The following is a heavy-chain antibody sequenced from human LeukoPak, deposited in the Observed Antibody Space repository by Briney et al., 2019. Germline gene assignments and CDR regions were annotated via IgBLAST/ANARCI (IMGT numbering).Heavy chain of an antibody. CDR2: IYPGDSDT. D-gene: IGHD2-15*01. V-gene: IGHV5-51*01. CDR1: GYRFTSYW. CDR3: AKYYCSGGNCPTYFDC. J-gene: IGHJ4*02. Sequence: GESLKISCKGSGYRFTSYWIGWVRQMPGKGLEWMGIIYPGDSDTRYSPSFQGQVTISADKSISTAYLQWSSLKASDTAMYYCAKYYCSGGNCPTYFDCWGQGTLVTVSS.